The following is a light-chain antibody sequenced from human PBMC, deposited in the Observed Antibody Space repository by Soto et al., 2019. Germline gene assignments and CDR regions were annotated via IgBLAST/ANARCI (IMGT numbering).Light chain of an antibody. CDR3: QKYDSSPIT. Sequence: EIVLTQSPGTLSLSPGDRATLSCRASQSVSSSYLAWLQQKPGQAHRLLIYGASSRDTGIPDGFSGSGSGTDFTLTTSSLGPEDFAVYYCQKYDSSPITFGQGTRLEI. CDR2: GAS. J-gene: IGKJ5*01. V-gene: IGKV3-20*01. CDR1: QSVSSSY.